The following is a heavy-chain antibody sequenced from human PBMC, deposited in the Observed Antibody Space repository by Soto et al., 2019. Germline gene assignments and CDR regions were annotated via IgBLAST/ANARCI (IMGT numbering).Heavy chain of an antibody. CDR2: IYPGDSDT. CDR1: GYSFTSYW. J-gene: IGHJ6*02. CDR3: ARLSGCSSTSCYTHMDV. Sequence: GESLKISCKGSGYSFTSYWIGWVRQMPGKGREWMGIIYPGDSDTRYSPSFQGQVTISADKSISTAYLQWSSLKASDTAMYYCARLSGCSSTSCYTHMDVWGQGTTVTVSS. D-gene: IGHD2-2*02. V-gene: IGHV5-51*01.